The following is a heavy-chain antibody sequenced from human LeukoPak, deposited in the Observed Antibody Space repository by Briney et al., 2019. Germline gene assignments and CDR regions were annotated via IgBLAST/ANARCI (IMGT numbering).Heavy chain of an antibody. CDR3: IKDIRPGGMDV. CDR2: IGWSSGRI. CDR1: GFTFDDYA. D-gene: IGHD1-14*01. Sequence: GRSLRLSYAASGFTFDDYAMHWVRQAPGKGLEWVSGIGWSSGRIDYADSVKGRFTSSRDNAKNSLYLQMNSLRAEDTAIYYCIKDIRPGGMDVWGQGITVTVSS. V-gene: IGHV3-9*01. J-gene: IGHJ6*02.